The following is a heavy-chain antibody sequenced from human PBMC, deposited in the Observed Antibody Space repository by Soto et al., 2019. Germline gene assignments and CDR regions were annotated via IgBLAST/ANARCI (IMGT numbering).Heavy chain of an antibody. J-gene: IGHJ6*02. D-gene: IGHD3-10*01. CDR3: ATGGSHGSGSYYVNYYYYGMDV. Sequence: SWIRQPPGKGLEWIGYIYYSGSTYYNPSLKSRVTISVDTSKNQFSLKLSSVTAADTAVYYCATGGSHGSGSYYVNYYYYGMDVWGQGTTVTVSS. V-gene: IGHV4-30-4*08. CDR2: IYYSGST.